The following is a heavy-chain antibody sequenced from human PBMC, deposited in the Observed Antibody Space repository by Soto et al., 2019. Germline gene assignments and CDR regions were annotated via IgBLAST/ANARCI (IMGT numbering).Heavy chain of an antibody. Sequence: EVQLVESGGGLVKPGGSLRLSWAASGFTFTNAWMTWLRQALGKGLEWVGRIRSKTDGGTADFAAPVKGRFTISRDDSKNTLYLEMSSLKTEDTAVYHCTTMGYCSGTSCYSVLDSWARGTLVTVSS. V-gene: IGHV3-15*01. D-gene: IGHD2-2*01. CDR3: TTMGYCSGTSCYSVLDS. CDR2: IRSKTDGGTA. J-gene: IGHJ4*02. CDR1: GFTFTNAW.